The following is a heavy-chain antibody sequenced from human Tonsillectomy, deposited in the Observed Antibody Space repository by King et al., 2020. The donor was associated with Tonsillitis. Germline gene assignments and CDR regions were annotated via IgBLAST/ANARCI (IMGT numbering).Heavy chain of an antibody. Sequence: QLQLVQSGAEVKKPGSSVKVSCKASGGTFSSYAISWVRQAPGQGFEWMGGIIPLFGTTNYVQNFQGRVTITADELTNTAYMELSSLRSEDTAVYYCARDLTNYYGSSRYYFAGGDGFDSWGQGTMVTVST. D-gene: IGHD3-22*01. CDR2: IIPLFGTT. V-gene: IGHV1-69*01. CDR3: ARDLTNYYGSSRYYFAGGDGFDS. J-gene: IGHJ3*02. CDR1: GGTFSSYA.